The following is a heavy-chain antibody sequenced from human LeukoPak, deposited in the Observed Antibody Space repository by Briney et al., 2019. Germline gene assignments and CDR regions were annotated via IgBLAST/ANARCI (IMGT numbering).Heavy chain of an antibody. J-gene: IGHJ4*02. V-gene: IGHV3-23*01. CDR3: AKPPGSGWYYCDY. D-gene: IGHD6-19*01. CDR2: ISVSGGST. CDR1: GFTFSSYA. Sequence: GGSLRLSCAASGFTFSSYAMNWVRQAPGKGLEWVSVISVSGGSTDYADSLKGRFTISRDNSKNTLYLQMNSLRAEDTAVYYCAKPPGSGWYYCDYWGQGTLVTVSS.